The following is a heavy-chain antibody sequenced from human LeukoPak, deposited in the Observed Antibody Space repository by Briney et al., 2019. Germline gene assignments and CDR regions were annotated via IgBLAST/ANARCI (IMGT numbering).Heavy chain of an antibody. J-gene: IGHJ4*01. CDR3: ARDSRLPDSGWCGNYFDY. CDR1: GFTFRTYG. V-gene: IGHV3-33*01. D-gene: IGHD6-19*01. Sequence: PGGSLRLSCAASGFTFRTYGMHWVRQVPGKGLEWVAVIWYDGSNKYYPDSVKGRFTISRDNSKNMLYLEMNSLRAEDTAVYYCARDSRLPDSGWCGNYFDYWGHGTLVTVSS. CDR2: IWYDGSNK.